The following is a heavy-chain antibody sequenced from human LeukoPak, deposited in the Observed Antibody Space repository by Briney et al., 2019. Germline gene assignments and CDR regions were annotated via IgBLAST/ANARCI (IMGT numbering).Heavy chain of an antibody. J-gene: IGHJ4*02. CDR3: ARARYRHNSGSYYYLFDY. V-gene: IGHV1-69*05. D-gene: IGHD1-26*01. CDR1: GGTFSSYA. CDR2: IIPIFGTA. Sequence: SVKVSCKASGGTFSSYAISWVRQAPGQGLEWMGGIIPIFGTANYAQKFQGRVTITTDESTSTAYMELSSLRSEDTAVYYCARARYRHNSGSYYYLFDYWGQGTLVTVSS.